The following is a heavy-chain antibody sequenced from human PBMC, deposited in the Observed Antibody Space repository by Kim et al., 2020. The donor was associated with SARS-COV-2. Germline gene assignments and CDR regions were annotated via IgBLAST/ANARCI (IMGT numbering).Heavy chain of an antibody. CDR2: SDT. D-gene: IGHD6-19*01. V-gene: IGHV5-51*01. CDR3: ARSGWPWDY. Sequence: SDTIYRPSVQGQVTTSADKSISTAYLQWSSLKASDTAMYYCARSGWPWDYWGQGTLVTVSS. J-gene: IGHJ4*02.